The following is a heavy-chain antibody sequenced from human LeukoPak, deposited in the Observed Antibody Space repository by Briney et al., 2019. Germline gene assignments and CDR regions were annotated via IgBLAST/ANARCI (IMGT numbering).Heavy chain of an antibody. CDR2: ISDTGST. CDR1: GSSIRTYY. Sequence: SETLSLTCSVSGSSIRTYYWGWVRQTPGKELEFIGYISDTGSTNYNPSLKRRVTISVDTSKSLFSLRLTCATAADTAVYYCARDGDSGDFVGAFDVWGQGTLVTVSS. V-gene: IGHV4-59*01. CDR3: ARDGDSGDFVGAFDV. J-gene: IGHJ3*01. D-gene: IGHD2-21*02.